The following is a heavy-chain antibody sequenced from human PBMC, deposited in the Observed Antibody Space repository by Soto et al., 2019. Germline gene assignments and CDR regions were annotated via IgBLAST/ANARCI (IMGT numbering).Heavy chain of an antibody. V-gene: IGHV4-39*01. CDR3: ARNKSHSDWFYP. CDR1: GGSISSSGYS. J-gene: IGHJ5*02. Sequence: QQKLQESGPGLVKPSETLSLTCTVSGGSISSSGYSWGWIRQPPGKGLEYIGNIYYSGTTYYNPSLKSRVTISVDTSKNQFALKLSSVTAADTAVYYCARNKSHSDWFYPWGQGTLVTVSS. CDR2: IYYSGTT.